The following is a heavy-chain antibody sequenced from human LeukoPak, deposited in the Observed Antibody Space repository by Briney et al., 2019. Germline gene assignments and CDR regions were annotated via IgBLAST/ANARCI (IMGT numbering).Heavy chain of an antibody. Sequence: ASVKVSCKASGYTFTGYYMHWVRQAPGQGLEWMGWINPNSGGTVYAQKFRGRVTMTGDTSTSTAYMELSSLRSEDTAVYYCARGGTLVQGVTILYGMDVWGQGTTVTVSS. CDR1: GYTFTGYY. D-gene: IGHD3-10*01. J-gene: IGHJ6*02. V-gene: IGHV1-2*02. CDR3: ARGGTLVQGVTILYGMDV. CDR2: INPNSGGT.